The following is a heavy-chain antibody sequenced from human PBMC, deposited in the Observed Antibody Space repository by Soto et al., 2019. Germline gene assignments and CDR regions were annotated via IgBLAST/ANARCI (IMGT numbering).Heavy chain of an antibody. V-gene: IGHV4-61*01. CDR2: VYYSGTT. CDR1: GSSVSNKTYY. J-gene: IGHJ4*02. D-gene: IGHD4-17*01. Sequence: SETLSLTCTVSGSSVSNKTYYWSWIRQPPGKRLEWIGYVYYSGTTNYNPSLKSRVTISVDLSKNQFSLRLSSVTTADTALYYCARTTAVPNTLRSRYFFDYWGQGTLVTVSS. CDR3: ARTTAVPNTLRSRYFFDY.